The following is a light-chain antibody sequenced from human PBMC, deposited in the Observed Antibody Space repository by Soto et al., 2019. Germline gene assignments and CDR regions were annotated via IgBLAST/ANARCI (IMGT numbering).Light chain of an antibody. Sequence: SYELTQPPSVSVAPGQTARITCGGTNIGRKSVHWYQQKPGQAPVVVVYGDRDRPSGIPEPLYGSKSGKTAAMTTSRVDAGDEADYYCQLWDSNSDHVVFGGGPQLTVL. V-gene: IGLV3-21*02. CDR3: QLWDSNSDHVV. CDR1: NIGRKS. CDR2: GDR. J-gene: IGLJ2*01.